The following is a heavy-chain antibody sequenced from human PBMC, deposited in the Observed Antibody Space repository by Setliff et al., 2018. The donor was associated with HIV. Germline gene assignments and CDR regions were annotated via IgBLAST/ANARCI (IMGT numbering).Heavy chain of an antibody. CDR1: GGSFSSYY. CDR2: INHSGST. V-gene: IGHV4-34*01. Sequence: SETLSLTCAVYGGSFSSYYWSWIRQPPGKGLEWIGEINHSGSTNYNPSLKSRVTISVDTSKNQFSLKVSSVTAADTAVYYCARERSLITNRRYFDSWGQGTQVT. D-gene: IGHD1-1*01. CDR3: ARERSLITNRRYFDS. J-gene: IGHJ4*02.